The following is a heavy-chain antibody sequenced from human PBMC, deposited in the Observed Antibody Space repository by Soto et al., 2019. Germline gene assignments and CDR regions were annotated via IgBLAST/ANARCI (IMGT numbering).Heavy chain of an antibody. J-gene: IGHJ4*02. CDR2: VYYGGSS. Sequence: SETLSLTCSVSGGSIDTINYYWAWIRQTPGRRLEWIGSVYYGGSSYYNPSLKSRVSISVDTSKSQFSLKVTSVTAADSAVYFCARGADTVITPFDYWGQGVPVTVSS. V-gene: IGHV4-39*01. CDR1: GGSIDTINYY. D-gene: IGHD5-18*01. CDR3: ARGADTVITPFDY.